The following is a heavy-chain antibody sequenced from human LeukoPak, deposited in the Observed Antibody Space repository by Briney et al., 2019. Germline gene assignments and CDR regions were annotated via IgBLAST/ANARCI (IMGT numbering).Heavy chain of an antibody. V-gene: IGHV1-69*16. J-gene: IGHJ4*02. Sequence: GASVKVSCKASGYTFTSQYIHWVRQAPGQGLEWMGGIIPILAAADYPQKYQGRVTITTDESTSTVFMELSSITSEDSAVYYCASKVITGTTRDQYFDSWGQGTLVTVSS. CDR2: IIPILAAA. CDR1: GYTFTSQY. CDR3: ASKVITGTTRDQYFDS. D-gene: IGHD4-17*01.